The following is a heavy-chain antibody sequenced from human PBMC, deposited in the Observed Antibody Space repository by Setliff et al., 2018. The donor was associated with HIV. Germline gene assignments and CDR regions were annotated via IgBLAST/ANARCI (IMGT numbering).Heavy chain of an antibody. CDR1: GFTFSTYW. V-gene: IGHV3-7*01. D-gene: IGHD3-22*01. CDR2: INQDGSEK. Sequence: QPGGSLRLSCAASGFTFSTYWMSWLRQAPGKGLEWVANINQDGSEKYSVDSVKGRFTVSRDNAKNSLYLQMNSLRAEDTAVYYCARDKDSTSWTNDALDVWGHGTLVTVSS. CDR3: ARDKDSTSWTNDALDV. J-gene: IGHJ3*01.